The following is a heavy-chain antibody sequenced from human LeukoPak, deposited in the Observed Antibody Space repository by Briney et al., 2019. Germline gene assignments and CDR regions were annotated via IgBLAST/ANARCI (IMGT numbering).Heavy chain of an antibody. J-gene: IGHJ4*02. Sequence: GGSVRLSCAASGFIDSSNYMRWVRQAPGKGLEGVSVIYSGGSTYYADSVKGRFTISRDNSKNTLYLQMNSLRAEDTAVYYCARDKDGYNFLDYWGQGTLVTVSS. V-gene: IGHV3-53*01. CDR1: GFIDSSNY. CDR3: ARDKDGYNFLDY. CDR2: IYSGGST. D-gene: IGHD5-24*01.